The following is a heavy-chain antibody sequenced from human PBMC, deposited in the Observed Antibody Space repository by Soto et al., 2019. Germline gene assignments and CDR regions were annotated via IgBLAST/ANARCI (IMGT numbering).Heavy chain of an antibody. Sequence: QVQLVESGGGEVQPGRSLRLSCAASGFTFSSYAMHWVRQAPGKGLEWVAVISYDGSNKYYADSVKGRFTISRDNSKNTPYLQMNCLRAEDTAVYYCASETYYDFWSGPYYGRDVWGQGTTVTVSS. CDR1: GFTFSSYA. CDR2: ISYDGSNK. J-gene: IGHJ6*02. CDR3: ASETYYDFWSGPYYGRDV. D-gene: IGHD3-3*01. V-gene: IGHV3-30-3*01.